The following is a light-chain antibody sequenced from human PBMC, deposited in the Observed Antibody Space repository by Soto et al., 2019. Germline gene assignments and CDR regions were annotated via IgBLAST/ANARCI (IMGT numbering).Light chain of an antibody. J-gene: IGKJ1*01. CDR1: HSVTRSY. V-gene: IGKV3D-20*02. Sequence: EVVWTKSPGTLSLSPGERATLSXRASHSVTRSYLAWSQREPGXAPRLXXYGXSNRATGIPDRFSGSGSGTDFTLPISSLEPEDLAVYYCQQRSNWPWPFGQGTMVAIK. CDR2: GXS. CDR3: QQRSNWPWP.